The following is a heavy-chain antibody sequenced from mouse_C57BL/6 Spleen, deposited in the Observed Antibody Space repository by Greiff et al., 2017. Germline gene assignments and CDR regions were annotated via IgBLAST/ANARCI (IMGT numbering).Heavy chain of an antibody. V-gene: IGHV1-55*01. J-gene: IGHJ4*01. Sequence: VQLQQPGAELVKPGASVKMSCKASGYTFTSYWITWVKQRPGQGLAWIGDIYPGSGSTNYNEKFKSKATLTVDTSSSTAYMQLSSLTSEDSAVYYCARRDYYGSSYAMDYWGQGTSVTVSS. CDR1: GYTFTSYW. D-gene: IGHD1-1*01. CDR3: ARRDYYGSSYAMDY. CDR2: IYPGSGST.